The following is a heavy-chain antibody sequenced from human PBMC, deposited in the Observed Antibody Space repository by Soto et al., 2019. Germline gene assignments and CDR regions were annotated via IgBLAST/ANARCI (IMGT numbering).Heavy chain of an antibody. CDR1: GFSLYNYA. CDR3: VSDPSRGNEWARYVDL. CDR2: ISLSSANI. D-gene: IGHD1-1*01. Sequence: EVQLVESGGGLVQPGGSLRLSCAASGFSLYNYAMDWVRQAPGQGLEWVSYISLSSANIHYADSVRGRFTVSRDNAKNSLYQQMNSLRAEDTAVYYCVSDPSRGNEWARYVDLWGRGTLVTVSS. V-gene: IGHV3-48*01. J-gene: IGHJ2*01.